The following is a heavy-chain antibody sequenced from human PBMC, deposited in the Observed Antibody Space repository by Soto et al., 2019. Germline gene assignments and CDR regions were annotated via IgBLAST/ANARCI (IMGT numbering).Heavy chain of an antibody. CDR3: GRAVYSRSWPYFDL. CDR1: GFTFSDYY. CDR2: IISSSSYT. Sequence: QVQLVESGGGLVKPGGSLRLSCAASGFTFSDYYMSWIRQAPGKGLEWVSYIISSSSYTNYADSVKGRFTISRDNAKNPLYLQMNSLRAEDTAVYYCGRAVYSRSWPYFDLWGRGTLVTVSS. V-gene: IGHV3-11*05. J-gene: IGHJ2*01. D-gene: IGHD6-13*01.